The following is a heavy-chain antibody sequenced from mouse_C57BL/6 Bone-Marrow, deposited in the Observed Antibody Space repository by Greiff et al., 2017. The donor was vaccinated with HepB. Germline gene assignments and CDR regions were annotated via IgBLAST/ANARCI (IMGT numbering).Heavy chain of an antibody. CDR1: GYTFTSYT. CDR2: INPSSGYT. CDR3: ARYTRRDYAMDY. J-gene: IGHJ4*01. V-gene: IGHV1-4*01. D-gene: IGHD3-3*01. Sequence: VQLQQSGAELARPGASVKMSCKASGYTFTSYTMHWVKQRPGQGLEWIGYINPSSGYTKYNQKFKDKATLTAYKSSSTAYMQLSSLTSEDSAVYYCARYTRRDYAMDYWGQGTSVTVSS.